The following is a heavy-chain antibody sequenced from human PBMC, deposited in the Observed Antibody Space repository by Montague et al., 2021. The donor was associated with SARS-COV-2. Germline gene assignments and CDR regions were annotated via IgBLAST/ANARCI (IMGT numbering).Heavy chain of an antibody. CDR1: GGSFGGYY. CDR2: INHSGST. D-gene: IGHD2-21*01. CDR3: ARGVNFAETDCLDY. J-gene: IGHJ4*02. Sequence: SETLSLTCAVYGGSFGGYYWSWIRQPPGKGLEWIGEINHSGSTNYNPSLKSRVTISIDTSKNQFSLKLSSVTAADTAVYYCARGVNFAETDCLDYWGQGTLVTVSS. V-gene: IGHV4-34*01.